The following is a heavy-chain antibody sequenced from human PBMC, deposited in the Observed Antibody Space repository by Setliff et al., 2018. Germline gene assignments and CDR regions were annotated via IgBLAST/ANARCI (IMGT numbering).Heavy chain of an antibody. Sequence: GGSMRLSCAASGFTFSSYSMNWVRQAPGKGLEWVSYISSSSSTIYYADSVKGRFTISRENGKNPLSLQMNSLRVGDAAVYLCAKHGAYNDFLTGYNFYYDMDVWGQGTTVTVSS. CDR2: ISSSSSTI. J-gene: IGHJ6*02. D-gene: IGHD3-9*01. CDR1: GFTFSSYS. V-gene: IGHV3-48*01. CDR3: AKHGAYNDFLTGYNFYYDMDV.